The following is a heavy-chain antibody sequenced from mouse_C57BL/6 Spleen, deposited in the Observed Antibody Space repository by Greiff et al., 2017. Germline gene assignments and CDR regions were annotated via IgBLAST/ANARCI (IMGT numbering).Heavy chain of an antibody. Sequence: QVQLKQPGAELVRPGSSVKLSCKASGYTFTSYWMHWVKQRPIQGLEWIGNIDPSDSETHYNQKFKDKATLTVDKSSSTAYMQLSSLTSEDSAVYYCAMVYYGSSYYFDYWGQGTTLTVSS. CDR3: AMVYYGSSYYFDY. CDR2: IDPSDSET. V-gene: IGHV1-52*01. J-gene: IGHJ2*01. CDR1: GYTFTSYW. D-gene: IGHD1-1*01.